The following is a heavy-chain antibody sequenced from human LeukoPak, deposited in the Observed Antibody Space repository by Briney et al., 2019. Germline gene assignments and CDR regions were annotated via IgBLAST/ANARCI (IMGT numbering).Heavy chain of an antibody. CDR2: IYSGGST. V-gene: IGHV3-53*01. Sequence: PGGSLRLSCAASGFTVNSNYMSWVRQAPGKGLEWVSLIYSGGSTYYADSVKGRFTISRDNSRNTLYLQMNTLRAEDTAVYYCAKAIAAPVWYFDLWGRGTLVTVSS. CDR3: AKAIAAPVWYFDL. J-gene: IGHJ2*01. CDR1: GFTVNSNY. D-gene: IGHD6-13*01.